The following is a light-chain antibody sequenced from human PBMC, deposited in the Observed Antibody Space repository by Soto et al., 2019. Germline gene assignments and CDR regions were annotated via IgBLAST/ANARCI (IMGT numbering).Light chain of an antibody. CDR1: QSVSSSY. V-gene: IGKV3-20*01. J-gene: IGKJ1*01. CDR3: QQYGSSPRT. CDR2: GAS. Sequence: EIVLTQSPGTLSLSPGERATLSCRASQSVSSSYLAWYQQKPGQAPRLLIYGASSRATGIPDRFSGSGSGTDFNFTISRLEPEDFAMYFWQQYGSSPRTFGPGTKVEIK.